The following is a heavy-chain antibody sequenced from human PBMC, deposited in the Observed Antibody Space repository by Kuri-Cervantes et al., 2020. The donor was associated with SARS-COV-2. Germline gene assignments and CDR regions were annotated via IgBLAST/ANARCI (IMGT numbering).Heavy chain of an antibody. CDR1: GFTFSSYA. V-gene: IGHV3-30-3*01. CDR3: ARDKYQLLYGGYYFDQ. J-gene: IGHJ4*02. CDR2: ISYDGSNK. Sequence: GGSLRLSCAASGFTFSSYAMHWVRQAPGKGLDGVAIISYDGSNKYYADSVKGRFTISRDNSKNTLYLQMNSLRAEDTAVYYCARDKYQLLYGGYYFDQWGQGTLVTVSS. D-gene: IGHD2-2*02.